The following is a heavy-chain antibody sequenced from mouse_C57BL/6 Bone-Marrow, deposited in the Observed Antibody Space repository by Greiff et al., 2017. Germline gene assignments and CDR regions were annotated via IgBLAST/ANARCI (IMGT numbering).Heavy chain of an antibody. CDR1: GYTFTSYW. J-gene: IGHJ3*01. D-gene: IGHD3-2*02. Sequence: QVQLKQPGTELVKPGASVKLSCKASGYTFTSYWMHWVKQRPGQGLEWIGNINPSNGGTNYNEKFKSKATLTVDKSSSTAYMQLSSLTSEDSAVYYCAKAAQATRLFAYWGQGTLVTVSA. V-gene: IGHV1-53*01. CDR3: AKAAQATRLFAY. CDR2: INPSNGGT.